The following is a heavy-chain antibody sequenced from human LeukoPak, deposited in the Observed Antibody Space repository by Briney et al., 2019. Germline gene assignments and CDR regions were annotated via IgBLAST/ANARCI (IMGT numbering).Heavy chain of an antibody. Sequence: KTGGSLRLSCAASGFTFSNAWMSWVRQAPGKGLEWVGRIKSKTDGGTPDYAAPVKGRFTISRDDSKNTLYLQMNSLKTEDTAVYYCTGVSRSSWYDYRGQGTLVTVSS. D-gene: IGHD6-13*01. J-gene: IGHJ4*02. CDR1: GFTFSNAW. V-gene: IGHV3-15*01. CDR2: IKSKTDGGTP. CDR3: TGVSRSSWYDY.